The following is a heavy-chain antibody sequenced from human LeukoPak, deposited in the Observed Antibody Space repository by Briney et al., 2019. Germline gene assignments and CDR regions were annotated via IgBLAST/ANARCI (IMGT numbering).Heavy chain of an antibody. J-gene: IGHJ4*02. Sequence: GGSLRLSCAASGITLHSYGMHWVRQAPGKGLEWVAVISYDGSDKYYADSVKGRFTISRDNSKNTLYLQMNSLRVEDTAVYYCAKNPPTVSGWGQGTLVTVSS. V-gene: IGHV3-30*18. CDR3: AKNPPTVSG. CDR2: ISYDGSDK. CDR1: GITLHSYG. D-gene: IGHD4-17*01.